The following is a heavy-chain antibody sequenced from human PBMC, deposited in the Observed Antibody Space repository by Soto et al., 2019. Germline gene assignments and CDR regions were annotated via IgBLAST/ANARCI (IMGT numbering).Heavy chain of an antibody. CDR2: INTGNGNT. J-gene: IGHJ4*02. CDR3: ARGMATTRGD. V-gene: IGHV1-3*04. Sequence: QVQLVQSGAEVKKPGASVKVSCKASGYTFTSYAMHWVRQAPGQRLEWMGWINTGNGNTKYSQKFQGRVTITRDTSASTAYMELSSLRSVHTAVYYCARGMATTRGDWGQGTLVNVSS. CDR1: GYTFTSYA. D-gene: IGHD3-10*01.